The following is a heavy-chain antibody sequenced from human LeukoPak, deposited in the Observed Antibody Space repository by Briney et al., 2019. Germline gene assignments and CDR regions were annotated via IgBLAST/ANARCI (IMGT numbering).Heavy chain of an antibody. CDR3: AKCSGGNCYHSDDH. CDR1: GXTFSAYS. Sequence: GGSLRLSFAASGXTFSAYSMNWVRQAPGKGLEWVSSISSGSRYIYYADSVKGRFTISRDNAKDSLYLQMNSLRAEDTAVYYCAKCSGGNCYHSDDHWGQGTLVTVSP. D-gene: IGHD2-15*01. V-gene: IGHV3-21*01. CDR2: ISSGSRYI. J-gene: IGHJ5*02.